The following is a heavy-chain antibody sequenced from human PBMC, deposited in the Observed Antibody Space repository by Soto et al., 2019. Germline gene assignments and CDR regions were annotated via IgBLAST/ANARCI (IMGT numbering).Heavy chain of an antibody. D-gene: IGHD1-1*01. CDR3: VRGDNWNDEASDY. V-gene: IGHV3-33*01. CDR1: GFMFSNHG. J-gene: IGHJ4*02. CDR2: IWSDGSNR. Sequence: QVQLVESGGGVVQPGRSLRLSCAASGFMFSNHGMHWVRQAPGKGLEWVAVIWSDGSNRYYADSVKGRFTISRDNSKNTVYLQMNSLRAEDTAVYYCVRGDNWNDEASDYWGQGTLVTVSS.